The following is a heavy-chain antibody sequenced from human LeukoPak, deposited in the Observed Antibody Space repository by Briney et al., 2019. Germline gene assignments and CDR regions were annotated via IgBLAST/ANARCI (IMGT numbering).Heavy chain of an antibody. D-gene: IGHD3-3*01. CDR2: ISNNGYIT. J-gene: IGHJ2*01. CDR3: VKAGVEDDWYFDL. CDR1: GFIFSTYA. Sequence: GGSLRLSCSASGFIFSTYAMHWVRQAPGKGLEYVSAISNNGYITYYADSVRGRFTISRDNSKKTLFLQMSSLRAEDTAVYFCVKAGVEDDWYFDLWGRGTLVTVSS. V-gene: IGHV3-64D*06.